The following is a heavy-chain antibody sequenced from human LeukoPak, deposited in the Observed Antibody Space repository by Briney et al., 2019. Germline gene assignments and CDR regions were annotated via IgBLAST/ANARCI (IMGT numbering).Heavy chain of an antibody. CDR1: GYTFTGYY. V-gene: IGHV1-46*01. CDR3: ARHVAPEEVTTMFDY. Sequence: ASVKVSCKASGYTFTGYYMHWVRQAPGQGLEWMGIINPSGGSTSYAQKFQGRVTMTRDTSTSTVYMELSSLRSEDTAVYYCARHVAPEEVTTMFDYWGQGTLVTVSS. J-gene: IGHJ4*02. D-gene: IGHD2-21*02. CDR2: INPSGGST.